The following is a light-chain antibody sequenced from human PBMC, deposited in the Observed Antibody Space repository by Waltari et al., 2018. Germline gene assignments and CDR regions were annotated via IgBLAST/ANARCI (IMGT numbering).Light chain of an antibody. CDR3: QQYNSWVT. V-gene: IGKV3-15*01. CDR2: AAS. CDR1: QSISSN. Sequence: EIVMTQSPATLSVSPGERATLSCRASQSISSNLAWYQQKPGQAPRLLIYAASTRATGIPARFSGSGSGTEFTLTISRLQSEDFVLYYCQQYNSWVTFGGGTKVEIK. J-gene: IGKJ4*01.